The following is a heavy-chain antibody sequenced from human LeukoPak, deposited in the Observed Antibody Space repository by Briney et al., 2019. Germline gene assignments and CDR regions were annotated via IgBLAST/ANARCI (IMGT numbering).Heavy chain of an antibody. Sequence: GRSLRLSCAASGFTFDDYAMHWVRQAPGKGLEGVSGISWNSGSIGYADSVKGRFTISRDNAKNSLYLQMNSLRAEDTALYYCAKDSSGWPYYFDYWGQGTLVTVSS. CDR2: ISWNSGSI. V-gene: IGHV3-9*01. CDR3: AKDSSGWPYYFDY. D-gene: IGHD6-19*01. J-gene: IGHJ4*02. CDR1: GFTFDDYA.